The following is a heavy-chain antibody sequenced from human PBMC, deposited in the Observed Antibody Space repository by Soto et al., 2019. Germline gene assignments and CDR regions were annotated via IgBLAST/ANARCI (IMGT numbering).Heavy chain of an antibody. CDR1: RASIYTYS. J-gene: IGHJ4*02. D-gene: IGHD1-26*01. V-gene: IGHV4-4*07. Sequence: PSETLSLTCTVSRASIYTYSWTWIRQPAGKGLQWIGHIYSSGSANYSPSLKSRVSMSVDSSKNQISLMLTSVTAADTAVYYCATIVGANDYWGQGTLVTVSS. CDR3: ATIVGANDY. CDR2: IYSSGSA.